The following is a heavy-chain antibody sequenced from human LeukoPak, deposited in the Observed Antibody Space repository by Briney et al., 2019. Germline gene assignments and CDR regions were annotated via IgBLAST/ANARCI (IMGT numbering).Heavy chain of an antibody. CDR1: GGSVSSTADS. V-gene: IGHV6-1*01. J-gene: IGHJ4*02. D-gene: IGHD3-3*01. CDR3: ARVVFGYYFDS. Sequence: SQTLSLTCAISGGSVSSTADSWSWFRQSPSGGLEWLGRTYCRSRWYHDYAVSAKGRITINPDTSNNQFSLQLNSVSPEDTAVYYCARVVFGYYFDSWGRGTLVTVSS. CDR2: TYCRSRWYH.